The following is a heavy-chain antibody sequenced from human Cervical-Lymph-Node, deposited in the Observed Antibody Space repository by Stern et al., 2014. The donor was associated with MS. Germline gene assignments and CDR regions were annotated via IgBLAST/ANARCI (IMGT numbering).Heavy chain of an antibody. CDR1: GYTFTSYW. V-gene: IGHV5-51*01. CDR2: IFPGGSDI. CDR3: ARQRYFDY. Sequence: EQLVESGPEVKRPGESLKISCQASGYTFTSYWNGGGGQMPGKGLEWIAIIFPGGSDIRYSPSFQGQVTISAAKSSSPASLHWNNLKPSDTAIYYCARQRYFDYWGQGTLVTVSS. J-gene: IGHJ4*02.